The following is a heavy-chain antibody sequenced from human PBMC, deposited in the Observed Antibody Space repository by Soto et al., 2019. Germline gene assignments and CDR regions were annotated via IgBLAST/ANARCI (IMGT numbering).Heavy chain of an antibody. CDR2: INHTGGT. V-gene: IGHV4-34*01. CDR1: GGSVNGYY. CDR3: ATRITVFGLLIPPFDP. D-gene: IGHD3-3*01. J-gene: IGHJ5*02. Sequence: SETLSLTCAVYGGSVNGYYWNWNRQPPGKGLEWIGEINHTGGTHYNPSLKSRVTMSVDTSKNQFSLRLSSVTAADTAIYYCATRITVFGLLIPPFDPWGQGTQVTVSS.